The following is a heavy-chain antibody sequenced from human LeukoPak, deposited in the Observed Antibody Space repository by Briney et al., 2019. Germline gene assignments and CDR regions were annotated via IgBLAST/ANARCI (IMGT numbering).Heavy chain of an antibody. J-gene: IGHJ4*02. CDR3: ARDYADYVGYFFFDY. Sequence: GGSLRLSCAASGFTFNNYAMNWVRQAPGKGLEWVSSISGGGDTTYYADSANGRFTISRDNSQNTLYLQMTSLRAEDTAVYYCARDYADYVGYFFFDYWGQGTLVTVSS. D-gene: IGHD4-17*01. V-gene: IGHV3-23*01. CDR2: ISGGGDTT. CDR1: GFTFNNYA.